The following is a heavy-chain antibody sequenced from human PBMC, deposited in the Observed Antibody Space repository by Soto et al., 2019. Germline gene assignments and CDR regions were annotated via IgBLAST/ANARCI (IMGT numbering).Heavy chain of an antibody. D-gene: IGHD3-22*01. CDR3: AKARAYYYDSSALGDY. J-gene: IGHJ4*02. V-gene: IGHV3-66*01. CDR1: GFTVSSNY. Sequence: GGSLRLSCAASGFTVSSNYMSWVRQAPGKGLEWVSVIYSGGSAYYADSVKGRFNISRDNSKNTLYLQMNGLRAEDTAVYYCAKARAYYYDSSALGDYWGEGTLVTVDS. CDR2: IYSGGSA.